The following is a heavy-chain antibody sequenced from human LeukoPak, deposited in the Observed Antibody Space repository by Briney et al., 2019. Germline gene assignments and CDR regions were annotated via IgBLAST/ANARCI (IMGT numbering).Heavy chain of an antibody. J-gene: IGHJ4*02. CDR2: ISSGGTII. CDR1: GITFSDYS. V-gene: IGHV3-48*04. Sequence: PGGSLRLSCAASGITFSDYSMNWVRQAPGKGLEWVSFISSGGTIIYYTDSVKGRFTISRDNAKNSLYLQMNSLRAEDTAVYHCAKGGSLTTVTHFDYWGQGTLVTVSS. CDR3: AKGGSLTTVTHFDY. D-gene: IGHD4-17*01.